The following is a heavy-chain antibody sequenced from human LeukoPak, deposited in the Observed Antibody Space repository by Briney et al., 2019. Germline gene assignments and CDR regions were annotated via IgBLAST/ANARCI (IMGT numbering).Heavy chain of an antibody. CDR3: ATRDGYNTWYFDY. D-gene: IGHD5-12*01. V-gene: IGHV4-34*01. CDR1: GGGFRGYY. CDR2: INHSGST. Sequence: SETPSLPRAVYGGGFRGYYLGWVRQPPRKGLEWIWEINHSGSTNYNPSLKSRVTISVDTSKNQFSLKLSSVTAADTAVYYCATRDGYNTWYFDYWGQGTLVTVSS. J-gene: IGHJ4*02.